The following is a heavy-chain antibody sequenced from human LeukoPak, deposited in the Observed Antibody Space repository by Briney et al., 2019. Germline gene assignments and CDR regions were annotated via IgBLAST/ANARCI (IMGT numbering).Heavy chain of an antibody. CDR3: ARVLCGGDCWGGRGAFDI. J-gene: IGHJ3*02. CDR2: ISSSGSTI. CDR1: GLTFSSYE. Sequence: GGSLRLSCAASGLTFSSYEMNWVRQAPGKGLEWVSYISSSGSTIYYADSVKGRFTISRDNAKNSLYLQMNSLRAEDTAVYYCARVLCGGDCWGGRGAFDIWGQGTMVTVSS. D-gene: IGHD2-21*02. V-gene: IGHV3-48*03.